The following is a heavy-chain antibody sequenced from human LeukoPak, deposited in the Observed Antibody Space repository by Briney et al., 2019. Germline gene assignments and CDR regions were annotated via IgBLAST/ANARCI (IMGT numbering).Heavy chain of an antibody. CDR2: IKQDGGEK. V-gene: IGHV3-7*01. CDR1: GFTFSTYW. Sequence: GGSLRLSCAASGFTFSTYWTNWVRQAPGKGLEWVANIKQDGGEKYYVDSVKGRFTISRDNANNSLYLQKNSLRAEDTAVYYCARGRYCSGNRCSFFDYWGQGTLVTVSS. D-gene: IGHD2-15*01. J-gene: IGHJ4*02. CDR3: ARGRYCSGNRCSFFDY.